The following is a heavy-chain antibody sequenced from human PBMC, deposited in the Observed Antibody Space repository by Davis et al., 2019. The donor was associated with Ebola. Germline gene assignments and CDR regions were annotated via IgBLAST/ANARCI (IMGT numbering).Heavy chain of an antibody. CDR2: INHSGST. V-gene: IGHV4-34*01. D-gene: IGHD3-16*01. CDR1: GGSFSGYY. Sequence: MPSETLSLTCAVYGGSFSGYYWSWIRQPPGKGLEWIGEINHSGSTNYNPSLKSRVTISVDTSKNQFSLKLSSVTAADTAVYYCARVGYYGMDVWGQGTTVTVSS. J-gene: IGHJ6*02. CDR3: ARVGYYGMDV.